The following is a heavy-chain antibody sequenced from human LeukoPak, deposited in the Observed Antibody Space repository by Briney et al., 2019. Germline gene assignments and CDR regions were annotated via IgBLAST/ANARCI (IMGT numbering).Heavy chain of an antibody. CDR1: VYTFTKYG. CDR2: ISGYNGNT. Sequence: ASVTVSFKPSVYTFTKYGFSWVRQAPGEGLEWMGWISGYNGNTNYAQKLQGRVTLTTDTSTNTAYMDLSSPRSEDTAEYYCARGSSTDYWGQGTLVTVSS. J-gene: IGHJ4*02. CDR3: ARGSSTDY. V-gene: IGHV1-18*01. D-gene: IGHD6-6*01.